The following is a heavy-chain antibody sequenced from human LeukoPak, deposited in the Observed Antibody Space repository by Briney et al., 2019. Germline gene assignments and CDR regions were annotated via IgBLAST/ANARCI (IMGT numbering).Heavy chain of an antibody. D-gene: IGHD2-2*01. Sequence: EASVKVSCKASGGTFSSYAISWVRQAPGQGLEWMGGIIPIFGTANYAQKFQGRVTITTDESTSTAYMELSSLRSEDTAVYYCARDVGYCSSTSCPLYGYMDVWGKGTTVTVSS. V-gene: IGHV1-69*05. J-gene: IGHJ6*03. CDR3: ARDVGYCSSTSCPLYGYMDV. CDR1: GGTFSSYA. CDR2: IIPIFGTA.